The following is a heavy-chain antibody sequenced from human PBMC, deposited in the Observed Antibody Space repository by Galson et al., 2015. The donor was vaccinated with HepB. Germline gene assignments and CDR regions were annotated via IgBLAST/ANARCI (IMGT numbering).Heavy chain of an antibody. V-gene: IGHV1-69*02. D-gene: IGHD3-22*01. CDR2: IIPILGIA. CDR1: GGTFSSYT. J-gene: IGHJ4*02. CDR3: ARGPDYYDSSGFDY. Sequence: SVKVSCKASGGTFSSYTISWVRQAPGQGLEWMERIIPILGIANYAQKFQGRVTITADKSTSTAYMELSSLRSEDTAVYYCARGPDYYDSSGFDYWGQGTLVTVSS.